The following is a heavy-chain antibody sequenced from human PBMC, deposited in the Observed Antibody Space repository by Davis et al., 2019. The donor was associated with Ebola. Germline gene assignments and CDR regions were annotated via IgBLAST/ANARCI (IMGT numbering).Heavy chain of an antibody. V-gene: IGHV3-30*09. CDR2: ILSDGSDK. D-gene: IGHD5-12*01. Sequence: PGGSLRLSCAASGFTFSSYAMHWVRQAPGKGPEWVAAILSDGSDKYYADSVKGRFAISRDNAKNTLHLQMNSLRAEDTAVYYCARGEDKVATIFDYWGQGTLVTISS. CDR1: GFTFSSYA. J-gene: IGHJ4*02. CDR3: ARGEDKVATIFDY.